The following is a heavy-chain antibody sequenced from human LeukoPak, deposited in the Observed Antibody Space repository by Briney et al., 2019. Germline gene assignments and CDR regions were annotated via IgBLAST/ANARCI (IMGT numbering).Heavy chain of an antibody. V-gene: IGHV3-23*01. CDR3: ARDLRAFDI. CDR2: ISGSGGST. CDR1: GFTFSSYA. Sequence: SGGSLRLSCAASGFTFSSYAMSWVRQAPGKGLEWVSAISGSGGSTYYADSVKGRFTISRDNAKNSLYLQMNSLRAEDTAVYYCARDLRAFDIWGQGTMVTVSS. J-gene: IGHJ3*02.